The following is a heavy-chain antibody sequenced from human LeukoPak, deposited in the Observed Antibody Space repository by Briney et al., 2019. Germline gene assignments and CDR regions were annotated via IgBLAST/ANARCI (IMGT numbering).Heavy chain of an antibody. V-gene: IGHV3-23*01. D-gene: IGHD2-15*01. CDR1: GFSISSYA. CDR3: AKSQSGSCSGGSCSCDY. Sequence: PTGGSLRLSRAASGFSISSYAMNWVRQAPGKGLEWVSLISGSGFNTHYADSVKGRFTISRDISRNTLYLQMNSLRAEDTAVYYCAKSQSGSCSGGSCSCDYWGQGTLVTVSS. CDR2: ISGSGFNT. J-gene: IGHJ4*02.